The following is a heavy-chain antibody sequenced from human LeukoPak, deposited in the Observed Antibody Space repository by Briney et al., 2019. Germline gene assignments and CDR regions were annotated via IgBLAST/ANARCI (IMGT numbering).Heavy chain of an antibody. CDR3: ARGSSGWYSVAY. V-gene: IGHV1-46*01. D-gene: IGHD6-19*01. CDR1: GYTFTSYY. Sequence: RASVKVSCMASGYTFTSYYMHWVRQAPGQGREWMGIINPSGGSTSYAQKFQGRVTMTRDTSTSTVYMELSSLRSEDTAVYYCARGSSGWYSVAYWGQGTLVTVSS. CDR2: INPSGGST. J-gene: IGHJ4*02.